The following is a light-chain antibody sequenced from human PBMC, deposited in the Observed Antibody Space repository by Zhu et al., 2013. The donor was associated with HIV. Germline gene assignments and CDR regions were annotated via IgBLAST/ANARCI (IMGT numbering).Light chain of an antibody. CDR2: AAS. Sequence: DIQLTQSPSLLSASVGDRVTITCRASQDIDRYLAWYQQTPGKAPTLLVYAASTTQSGVPSRFSGSGSGTEFSLTISSLQPEDFATYYCQQYHSSPFTFGPGTKVDVK. V-gene: IGKV1-9*01. CDR1: QDIDRY. J-gene: IGKJ3*01. CDR3: QQYHSSPFT.